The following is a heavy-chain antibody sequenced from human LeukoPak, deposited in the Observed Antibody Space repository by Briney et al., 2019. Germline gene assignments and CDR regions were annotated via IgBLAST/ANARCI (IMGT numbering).Heavy chain of an antibody. Sequence: GASVKVSCKASGYTFTSYGISWVRQAPGQGLEWMGWISAYNGNTNYAQKLQGRVTMTTDTSTSTAYMELRSLRSDDTAVYYCARGSRWFGELSLYGMGVWGQGTTVTVSS. CDR1: GYTFTSYG. J-gene: IGHJ6*02. D-gene: IGHD3-10*01. CDR3: ARGSRWFGELSLYGMGV. CDR2: ISAYNGNT. V-gene: IGHV1-18*01.